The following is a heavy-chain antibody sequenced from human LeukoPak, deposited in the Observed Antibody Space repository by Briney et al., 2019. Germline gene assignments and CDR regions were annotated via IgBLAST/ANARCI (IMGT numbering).Heavy chain of an antibody. CDR2: ISVYIGNT. D-gene: IGHD3-9*01. Sequence: ASVKVSCKASGYTFTSYGISWVRQAPGQGLEWMGWISVYIGNTNYAQKLQVRVTMTTDTSTSTAYMELRSLRSDDTAVYYCARDLGGDYDILTGYSYWGQGTLVTVSS. J-gene: IGHJ4*02. V-gene: IGHV1-18*01. CDR3: ARDLGGDYDILTGYSY. CDR1: GYTFTSYG.